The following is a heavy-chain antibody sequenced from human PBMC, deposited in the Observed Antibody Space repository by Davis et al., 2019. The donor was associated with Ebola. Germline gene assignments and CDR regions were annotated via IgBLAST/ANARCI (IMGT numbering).Heavy chain of an antibody. CDR1: GFTFSSYS. D-gene: IGHD3-10*01. J-gene: IGHJ6*02. V-gene: IGHV3-21*01. CDR3: ATSYGSGSYYGMDV. CDR2: ISSSSSYI. Sequence: GESLKISCAASGFTFSSYSMNWVRQAPGKGLEWVSSISSSSSYIYYADSVKGRFTISRDNAKNSLYLQMNSLRAEDTAVYYCATSYGSGSYYGMDVWGQGTTVTVSS.